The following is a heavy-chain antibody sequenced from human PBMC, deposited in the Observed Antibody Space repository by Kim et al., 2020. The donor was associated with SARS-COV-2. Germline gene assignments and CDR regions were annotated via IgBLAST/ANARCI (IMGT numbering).Heavy chain of an antibody. D-gene: IGHD6-13*01. CDR3: ARTDFAAAGNY. J-gene: IGHJ4*02. V-gene: IGHV3-7*03. Sequence: VDSVQGRFTVARDNAKNSLSLQMNSLRAEDTAVYYCARTDFAAAGNYWGQGTLVTVSS.